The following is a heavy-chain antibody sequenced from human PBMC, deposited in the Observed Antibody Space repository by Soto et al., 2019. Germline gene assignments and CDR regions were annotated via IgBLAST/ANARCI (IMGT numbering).Heavy chain of an antibody. Sequence: VGSLRLSCAGSGFTFINYAMTWVRQAPGKGLEWVSSISNRGSDTYYVDSVKGRFTISRDNSKNTLYLQMNSLRAEDTAVYYCAKDTYSSSWYFWGQGTLVTVSS. J-gene: IGHJ4*02. CDR1: GFTFINYA. CDR2: ISNRGSDT. V-gene: IGHV3-23*01. D-gene: IGHD6-13*01. CDR3: AKDTYSSSWYF.